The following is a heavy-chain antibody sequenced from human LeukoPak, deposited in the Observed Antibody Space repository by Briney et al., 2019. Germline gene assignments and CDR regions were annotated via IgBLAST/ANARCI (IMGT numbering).Heavy chain of an antibody. CDR2: ISSSSSTI. J-gene: IGHJ3*02. CDR3: AIRYTTYAFDI. D-gene: IGHD1-1*01. Sequence: GGSLRLSCAASGFTLSYNGMNWVRQAPGKGLEWVSYISSSSSTIYYADSVKGRFTIPRDNAKNSLYLQMNSLRAEDTAVYYCAIRYTTYAFDIWGQGTMVTVSS. CDR1: GFTLSYNG. V-gene: IGHV3-48*01.